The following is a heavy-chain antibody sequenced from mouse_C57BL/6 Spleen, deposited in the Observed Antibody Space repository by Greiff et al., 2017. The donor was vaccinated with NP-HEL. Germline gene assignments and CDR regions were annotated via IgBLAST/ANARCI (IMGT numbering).Heavy chain of an antibody. CDR3: ARWRNYFDY. V-gene: IGHV7-3*01. CDR1: GFTFTDYY. CDR2: IRNKANGYTT. Sequence: DVKLVESGGGLVQPGGSLSLSCAASGFTFTDYYMSWVRQPPGKALEWMGFIRNKANGYTTEYSASVKGRFTISRDNSQSILYLQMNALRAEDSATYYCARWRNYFDYWGQGTTLTVSA. J-gene: IGHJ2*01.